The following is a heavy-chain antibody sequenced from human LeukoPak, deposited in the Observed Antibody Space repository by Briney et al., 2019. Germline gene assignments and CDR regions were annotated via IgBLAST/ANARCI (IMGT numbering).Heavy chain of an antibody. CDR3: ARYYDFWSGYSQDYGMDV. CDR2: IIPILGIA. CDR1: GGTFSSYA. V-gene: IGHV1-69*04. D-gene: IGHD3-3*01. J-gene: IGHJ6*02. Sequence: SVKVSCKASGGTFSSYAISWVRQAPGQGLEWMGRIIPILGIANYAQKFQGRVTITADKSTSTAYMELSSLRSEDTAVYYCARYYDFWSGYSQDYGMDVWGQGTTVTVSS.